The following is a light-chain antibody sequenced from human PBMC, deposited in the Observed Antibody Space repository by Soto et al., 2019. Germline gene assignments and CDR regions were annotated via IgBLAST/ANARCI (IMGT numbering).Light chain of an antibody. Sequence: QSVLAQPPSASGTPGQRVTISCSGSSSNIGSYTVHWFQQLPGAAPKPLIYTTDQRPSGVPDRFPGSKSGTSASLAISGLQSEDEADYYCAAWDDSLNGHVFGSGTKVTVL. J-gene: IGLJ1*01. CDR2: TTD. CDR3: AAWDDSLNGHV. CDR1: SSNIGSYT. V-gene: IGLV1-44*01.